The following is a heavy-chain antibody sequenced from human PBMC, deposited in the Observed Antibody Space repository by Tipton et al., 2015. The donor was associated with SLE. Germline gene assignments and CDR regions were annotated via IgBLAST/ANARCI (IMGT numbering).Heavy chain of an antibody. CDR1: GDSLISSH. D-gene: IGHD2-8*01. Sequence: TLSLTCTVSGDSLISSHWTWIRQPAGKGLEWIGRIYNGGSTNYNPSLKSRLSMSVDTSNNQVSLKLNSVTAADTAVYYCARTNRGCFDYWGRGTLVTVSS. V-gene: IGHV4-4*07. CDR2: IYNGGST. CDR3: ARTNRGCFDY. J-gene: IGHJ4*02.